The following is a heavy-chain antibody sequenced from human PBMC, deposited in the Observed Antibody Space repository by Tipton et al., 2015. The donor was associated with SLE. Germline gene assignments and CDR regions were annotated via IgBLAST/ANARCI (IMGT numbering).Heavy chain of an antibody. CDR2: IIPIFGTA. CDR1: GGTFSSYA. V-gene: IGHV1-69*05. J-gene: IGHJ3*02. D-gene: IGHD6-19*01. CDR3: ASGGYSNGWRTFDI. Sequence: QSGAEVKKPGSSVKVSCKASGGTFSSYAISWVRQAPGQGLEWMGGIIPIFGTANYAQKFQGGVTITTDESTSTAYMELSSLGSEATAVYYCASGGYSNGWRTFDIWGRGTMDTVYS.